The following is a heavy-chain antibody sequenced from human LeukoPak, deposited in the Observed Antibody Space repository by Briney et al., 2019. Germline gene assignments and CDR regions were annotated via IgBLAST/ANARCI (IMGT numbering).Heavy chain of an antibody. D-gene: IGHD3-10*01. J-gene: IGHJ6*03. CDR1: GGSIGSGTYY. CDR2: IYHSGST. Sequence: PSETLSLTCTVSGGSIGSGTYYWAWIRQPPGRGLEWIGTIYHSGSTYYNPSLKTRVTISVDTSKNQFSLKLSSVTAADTAVYYCARDGETGADYMDVWGKGTTVTVSS. V-gene: IGHV4-39*07. CDR3: ARDGETGADYMDV.